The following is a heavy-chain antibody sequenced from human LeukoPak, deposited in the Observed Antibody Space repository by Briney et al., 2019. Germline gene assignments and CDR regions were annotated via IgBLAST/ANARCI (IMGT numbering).Heavy chain of an antibody. Sequence: SLRLSCAASGFTFDDYAMHWVRQAPGKGLEWVSGISWNSGSIGYADSVKGRFTISRDNAKNSLYLQMNSLRDEDTAVYYCARDVGLYGDPYYFDYWGQGTLVTVSS. J-gene: IGHJ4*02. D-gene: IGHD4-17*01. V-gene: IGHV3-9*01. CDR3: ARDVGLYGDPYYFDY. CDR2: ISWNSGSI. CDR1: GFTFDDYA.